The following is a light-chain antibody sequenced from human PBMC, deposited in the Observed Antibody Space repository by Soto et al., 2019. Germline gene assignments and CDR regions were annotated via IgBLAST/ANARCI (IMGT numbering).Light chain of an antibody. Sequence: EIVMTQSPATLSVSPGETATLSCRASQNIGGTLAWYQQKPGQAPRLLFSGASTRATGIPARFSGSGSGTEFTLTISSLQSEDFAVYYCQQFHNWPPLTFGGGTKVDIK. CDR2: GAS. CDR3: QQFHNWPPLT. J-gene: IGKJ4*01. V-gene: IGKV3-15*01. CDR1: QNIGGT.